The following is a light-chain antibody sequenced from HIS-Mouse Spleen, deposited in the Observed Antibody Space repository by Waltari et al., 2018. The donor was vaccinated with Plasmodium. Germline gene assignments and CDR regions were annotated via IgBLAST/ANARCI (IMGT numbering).Light chain of an antibody. CDR2: EGS. Sequence: QSALTQPASVSGSPGQSITISCTGTSSHVGGYKLVSWYQQHPGKAPKLMIYEGSKRPSGVSNRFSGSKSGNTASLTISGLQAEDEADYYCCSYAGSSTYVFGTGTKVTVL. CDR1: SSHVGGYKL. CDR3: CSYAGSSTYV. J-gene: IGLJ1*01. V-gene: IGLV2-23*01.